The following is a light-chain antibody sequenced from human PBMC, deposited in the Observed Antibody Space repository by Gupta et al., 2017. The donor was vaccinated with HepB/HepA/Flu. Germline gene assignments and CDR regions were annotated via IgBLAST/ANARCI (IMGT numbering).Light chain of an antibody. Sequence: QSVLTHPPSASGTPGQRVALSCSGSSSNIGTSYVYWYQQLPGTAPKLLIYRSNQRPSGVPDRFSGSKSGTSASLAISGLRSEDEAYYYCAAWDGSLSGRVFGGGTKLTVL. CDR1: SSNIGTSY. CDR3: AAWDGSLSGRV. CDR2: RSN. V-gene: IGLV1-47*01. J-gene: IGLJ3*02.